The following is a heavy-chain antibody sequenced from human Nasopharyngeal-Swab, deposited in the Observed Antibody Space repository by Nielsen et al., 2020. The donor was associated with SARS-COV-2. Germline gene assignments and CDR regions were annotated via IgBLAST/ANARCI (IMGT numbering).Heavy chain of an antibody. D-gene: IGHD2-2*01. CDR3: AKDMVLVDIVVVPAAMPDY. V-gene: IGHV3-43D*04. CDR1: GFTFGDYA. J-gene: IGHJ4*02. Sequence: GESLKISCAASGFTFGDYAMHWVRQAPGKGLEWGSLISWDGGSTYYADSVKGRFTISRDNSKNSLYLQMNSLRAEDTALYYCAKDMVLVDIVVVPAAMPDYWGQGTLVTVSS. CDR2: ISWDGGST.